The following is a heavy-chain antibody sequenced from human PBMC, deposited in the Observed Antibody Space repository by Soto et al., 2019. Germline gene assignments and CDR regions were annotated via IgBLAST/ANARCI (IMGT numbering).Heavy chain of an antibody. CDR2: IIPIFGTA. V-gene: IGHV1-69*13. J-gene: IGHJ6*02. CDR1: GVTFSSYA. Sequence: GASVKVSCKASGVTFSSYAISWVRQAPGQGLEWMGGIIPIFGTANYAQKFQGRVTITADESTSTAYMELSSLRSEDTAVYYCARDRGGEWELLNYYGMDVWGQGTTVTVSS. D-gene: IGHD1-26*01. CDR3: ARDRGGEWELLNYYGMDV.